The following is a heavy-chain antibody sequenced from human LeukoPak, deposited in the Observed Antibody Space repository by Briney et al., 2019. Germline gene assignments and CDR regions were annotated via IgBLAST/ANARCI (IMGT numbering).Heavy chain of an antibody. J-gene: IGHJ4*02. CDR3: QSRFLEWLLDY. V-gene: IGHV4-34*01. D-gene: IGHD3-3*01. Sequence: SETLSLTCAFYGGSFSGYYWGWIRQPPGKGLEWIGNIYYSGSTYYNPSLKSRVSISVDTSKNQFSLKLSSVTAADTAVYYCQSRFLEWLLDYWGQGTLVTVSS. CDR1: GGSFSGYY. CDR2: IYYSGST.